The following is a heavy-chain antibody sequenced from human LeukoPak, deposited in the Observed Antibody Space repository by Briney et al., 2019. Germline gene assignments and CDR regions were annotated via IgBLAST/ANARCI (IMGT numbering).Heavy chain of an antibody. CDR2: IHSSGTSM. D-gene: IGHD2-15*01. V-gene: IGHV3-48*03. CDR1: GFTFSNYE. Sequence: GGSLRLSCAASGFTFSNYEMNWVRQAPGKGLEWVSYIHSSGTSMYYVDSVKGRFTIYRDNAKNSLYLQMNSLRAEDTAVYYCAKGGYCSGGTSYLFNAFDIWGQGTMVPVSS. CDR3: AKGGYCSGGTSYLFNAFDI. J-gene: IGHJ3*02.